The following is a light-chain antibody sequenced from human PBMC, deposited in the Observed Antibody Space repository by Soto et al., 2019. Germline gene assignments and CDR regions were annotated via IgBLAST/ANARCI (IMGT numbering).Light chain of an antibody. V-gene: IGLV2-14*01. J-gene: IGLJ3*02. CDR2: DAS. CDR3: SSNTSSSRGV. CDR1: SSDVGGYNY. Sequence: QSVLTQPASVSGSPGQSIIISCTGTSSDVGGYNYVSWYQQHPGKAPKLLIYDASNRPPGVSDRFSGSTSGNTASLTISGLHAEDEADYYCSSNTSSSRGVFGGGTKLTVL.